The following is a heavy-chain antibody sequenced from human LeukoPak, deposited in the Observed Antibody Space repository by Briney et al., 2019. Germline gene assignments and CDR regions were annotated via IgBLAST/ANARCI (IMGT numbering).Heavy chain of an antibody. Sequence: GGSLRLSCAASGLTVRDNYMGWVRQAPGKGLEWVSVFYTGGNTDYADSVKGRFTISRVDPKNTVYLQMNSLRAEDTAVYYCARGLWYFDLWGRGTLVSVSS. J-gene: IGHJ2*01. CDR1: GLTVRDNY. D-gene: IGHD3/OR15-3a*01. V-gene: IGHV3-66*01. CDR3: ARGLWYFDL. CDR2: FYTGGNT.